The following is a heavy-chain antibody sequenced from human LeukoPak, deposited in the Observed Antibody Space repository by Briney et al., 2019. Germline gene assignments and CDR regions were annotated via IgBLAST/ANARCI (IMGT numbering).Heavy chain of an antibody. CDR1: GGSISSYY. V-gene: IGHV4-59*01. Sequence: SETLSLTCTVSGGSISSYYWNGIRQPPGKGLEWIGYIYYSGSISYNPSLKSRVTISLDTSKNQFSLELSSVTAADTAVYYCARLYSYGSPFDYWGQGTLVTVSS. J-gene: IGHJ4*02. D-gene: IGHD5-18*01. CDR3: ARLYSYGSPFDY. CDR2: IYYSGSI.